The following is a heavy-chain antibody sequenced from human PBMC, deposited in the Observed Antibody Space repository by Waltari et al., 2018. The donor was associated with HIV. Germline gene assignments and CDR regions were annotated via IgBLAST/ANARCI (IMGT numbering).Heavy chain of an antibody. Sequence: QVQLVESGGGVVQPGRSLRISCVASGFSFSGFGMHWVRQAPGKGPEWLAIIWYDGSNIRYADSVRGRFTISRDNSKNTLYLQMDSLRDEDTAVYYCARDKRWEPEYWGQGTLVTVSS. CDR2: IWYDGSNI. J-gene: IGHJ4*02. D-gene: IGHD1-26*01. V-gene: IGHV3-33*01. CDR1: GFSFSGFG. CDR3: ARDKRWEPEY.